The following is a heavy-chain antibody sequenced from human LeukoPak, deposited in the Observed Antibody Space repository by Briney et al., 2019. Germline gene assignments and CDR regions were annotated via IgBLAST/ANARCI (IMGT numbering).Heavy chain of an antibody. Sequence: SGPTLVKPTQTLTLTCTFSGFSLSTSGVGVGWIRQPPGKALEWLALIYWDDDERYSPSLKSRLTIPKDTSKNQVVLTMTNMDPVDTATYYCAHSPSSGWSFDYWGQGTLVTVSS. CDR2: IYWDDDE. D-gene: IGHD6-19*01. V-gene: IGHV2-5*02. J-gene: IGHJ4*02. CDR1: GFSLSTSGVG. CDR3: AHSPSSGWSFDY.